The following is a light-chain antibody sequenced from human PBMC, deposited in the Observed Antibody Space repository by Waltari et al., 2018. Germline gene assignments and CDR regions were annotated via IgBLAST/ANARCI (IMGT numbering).Light chain of an antibody. V-gene: IGLV4-69*02. CDR1: SGHSSNV. J-gene: IGLJ3*02. Sequence: QLALTQSPSASASLGASVKLTCTLNSGHSSNVVAWLQQQPEKGPRYLMKVNSDGSHSKGDDIPERFSGSVSGAERYLTISSRQSEDEADYYCQTGGHGTWVFGGGTKLTVL. CDR2: VNSDGSH. CDR3: QTGGHGTWV.